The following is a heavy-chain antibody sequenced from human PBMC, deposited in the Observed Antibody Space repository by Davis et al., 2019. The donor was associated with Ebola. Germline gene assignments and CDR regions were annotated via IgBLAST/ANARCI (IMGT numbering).Heavy chain of an antibody. CDR3: ARAGGNYGDYGGNFDY. V-gene: IGHV4-59*12. Sequence: PGGSLRLSCTVSGGSIRNYFWSWIRQPPGKGLEWIGYIYYSGSTNYNPSLKSRVTISVDTSKNQFSLKLSSVTAADTAVYYCARAGGNYGDYGGNFDYWGQGTLVTVSS. D-gene: IGHD4-17*01. CDR2: IYYSGST. CDR1: GGSIRNYF. J-gene: IGHJ4*02.